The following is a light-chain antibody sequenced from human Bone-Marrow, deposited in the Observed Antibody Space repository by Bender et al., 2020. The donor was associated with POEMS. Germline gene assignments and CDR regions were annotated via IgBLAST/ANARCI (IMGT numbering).Light chain of an antibody. CDR3: QVWDNDNVV. Sequence: SYEVTQPPSLSVSPGQTASITCSGDKAGDKFVCWYQQKPGQSPVLVIFKDSERPSGIPERFSGYNSGNTATLTISGAQTLDEADYYCQVWDNDNVVFGGGTRLTVL. CDR1: KAGDKF. V-gene: IGLV3-1*01. J-gene: IGLJ2*01. CDR2: KDS.